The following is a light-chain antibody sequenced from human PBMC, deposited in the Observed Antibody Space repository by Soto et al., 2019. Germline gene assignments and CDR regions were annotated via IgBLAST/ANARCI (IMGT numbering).Light chain of an antibody. CDR2: GAS. CDR3: QQYDNWPPWT. CDR1: QSVSTH. J-gene: IGKJ1*01. V-gene: IGKV3-15*01. Sequence: EKVMTQSPATLSVSPGERVTLSCRASQSVSTHLAWYQQKPGQAPTLLIYGASTRATGIPARFSGSGSWTEFTLTISSLQSEDFAVYYCQQYDNWPPWTFGQGTKVEIK.